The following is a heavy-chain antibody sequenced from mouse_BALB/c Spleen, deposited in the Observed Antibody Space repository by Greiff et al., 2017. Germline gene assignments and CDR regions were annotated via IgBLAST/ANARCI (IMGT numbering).Heavy chain of an antibody. CDR1: GYTFTDYA. Sequence: VKLMESGAELVRPGVSVKISCKGSGYTFTDYAMHWVKQSHAKSLEWIGVISTYYGDASYNQKFKGKATMTVDKSSSTAYMELARLTSEDSAIYYCARGGRYDPFDYWGQGTTLTVSS. CDR2: ISTYYGDA. J-gene: IGHJ2*01. CDR3: ARGGRYDPFDY. D-gene: IGHD2-14*01. V-gene: IGHV1S137*01.